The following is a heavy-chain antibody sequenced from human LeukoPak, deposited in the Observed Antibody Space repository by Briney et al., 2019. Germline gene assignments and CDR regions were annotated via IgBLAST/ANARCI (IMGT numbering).Heavy chain of an antibody. CDR2: IYYSGST. D-gene: IGHD3-22*01. CDR1: GGSISSYY. CDR3: ARGGMHSSGLDY. J-gene: IGHJ4*02. Sequence: PSETLSLTCTVSGGSISSYYWSWIRQPPGKGLEWIGYIYYSGSTNYNPSLKSRVTISVDTSKNQFSLKLSSVTAADTAVYYCARGGMHSSGLDYWGQGTLVTVSS. V-gene: IGHV4-59*12.